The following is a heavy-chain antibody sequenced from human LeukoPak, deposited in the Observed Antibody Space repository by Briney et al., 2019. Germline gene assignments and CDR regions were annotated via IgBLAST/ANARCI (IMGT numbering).Heavy chain of an antibody. J-gene: IGHJ4*02. D-gene: IGHD1-1*01. CDR2: IYYSGST. CDR3: ARAARLQLGLDY. CDR1: GGSISSYY. Sequence: SETLSLTCTVSGGSISSYYWSWLRQPPGKGREWIGYIYYSGSTNYNPSLRSRVTISVDTSRNQFSLKLSSVTAADTAVYYCARAARLQLGLDYWGQGTLVTVSS. V-gene: IGHV4-59*01.